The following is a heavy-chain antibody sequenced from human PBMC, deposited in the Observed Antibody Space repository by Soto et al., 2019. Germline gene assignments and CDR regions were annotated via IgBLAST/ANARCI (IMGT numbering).Heavy chain of an antibody. CDR2: IYSGGST. CDR3: ARTYYDFWSGYQRDYYGMDV. V-gene: IGHV3-66*01. D-gene: IGHD3-3*01. CDR1: GFTVSSNY. J-gene: IGHJ6*02. Sequence: EVQLVESGGGLVQPGGSLRLSCAASGFTVSSNYMSWVRQAPGKGPEWVSVIYSGGSTYYADSVKGRFTISRDNSKNTLYLQMNSLRAEDTAVYYCARTYYDFWSGYQRDYYGMDVWGQGTTVTVSS.